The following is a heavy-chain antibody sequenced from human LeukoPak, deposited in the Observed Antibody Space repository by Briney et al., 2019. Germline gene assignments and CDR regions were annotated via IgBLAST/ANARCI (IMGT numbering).Heavy chain of an antibody. CDR3: TRDDGLDCSSTSCYPSYGMDV. V-gene: IGHV1-18*04. J-gene: IGHJ6*02. CDR1: GYTFTSYC. CDR2: ISPNNGNT. D-gene: IGHD2-2*01. Sequence: ASVKVSCKASGYTFTSYCISWVRQAPGQGLEWMGWISPNNGNTNYAQKLQGRVTMTTDTSTITAHMELRSLRSDDTASYYLTRDDGLDCSSTSCYPSYGMDVWGQGTPVTVSS.